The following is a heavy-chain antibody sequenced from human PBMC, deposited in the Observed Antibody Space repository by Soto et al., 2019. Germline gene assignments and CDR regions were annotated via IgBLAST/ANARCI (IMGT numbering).Heavy chain of an antibody. CDR2: INPNSGGT. J-gene: IGHJ6*02. Sequence: QVQLVQSGAEVKKPGASVKVSCKASGYTFTGYYMHWVRQAPGQGLEWMGWINPNSGGTNYAQKFQGWVTMTRDTSNSTAYMELSRLRSDDTAVYYCARGGIAVADLYYYYGMDVWGQGTTVTVSS. CDR1: GYTFTGYY. D-gene: IGHD6-19*01. V-gene: IGHV1-2*04. CDR3: ARGGIAVADLYYYYGMDV.